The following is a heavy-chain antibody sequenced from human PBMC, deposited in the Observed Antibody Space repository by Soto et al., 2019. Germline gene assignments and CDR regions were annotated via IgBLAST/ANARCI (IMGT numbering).Heavy chain of an antibody. D-gene: IGHD1-1*01. CDR1: GDSIGTTHSY. CDR2: IHYSGST. CDR3: ASGYNWNDVLDA. Sequence: PSETLSLTCTVSGDSIGTTHSYWAWIRQSPGKGLEWIGNIHYSGSTYYMPSLRSRVTLSVDTSKNQFSLRLTSVTAEDTAVYYCASGYNWNDVLDAWGQGTTVTVSS. J-gene: IGHJ6*02. V-gene: IGHV4-39*01.